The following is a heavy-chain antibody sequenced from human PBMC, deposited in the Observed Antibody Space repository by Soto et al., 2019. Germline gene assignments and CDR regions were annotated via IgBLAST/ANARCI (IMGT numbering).Heavy chain of an antibody. Sequence: GESLKISCKGSGYSFTSYWIGWVRQMPGKGLEWMGIIYPGDSDTRYSPSFQGQVTISADKSISTAYLQWSSLKASDTAMYYCARAPPGIAAAGTEDAFDIWGQGTMVTVSS. CDR3: ARAPPGIAAAGTEDAFDI. V-gene: IGHV5-51*01. CDR1: GYSFTSYW. CDR2: IYPGDSDT. J-gene: IGHJ3*02. D-gene: IGHD6-13*01.